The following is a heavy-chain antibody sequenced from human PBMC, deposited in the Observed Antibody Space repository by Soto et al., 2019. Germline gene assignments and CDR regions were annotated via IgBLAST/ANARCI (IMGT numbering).Heavy chain of an antibody. CDR1: GGSISSGDYY. CDR3: ARATHPFNTVTYNWFDP. Sequence: SETLTLTCTVSGGSISSGDYYWSWIRQPPGKGLEWIGYIYYSGSTYYNPSLKSRVTISVDTSKNQFSLKLSSVTAADTAVYYCARATHPFNTVTYNWFDPWGQGTLVTVSS. J-gene: IGHJ5*02. D-gene: IGHD4-17*01. V-gene: IGHV4-30-4*01. CDR2: IYYSGST.